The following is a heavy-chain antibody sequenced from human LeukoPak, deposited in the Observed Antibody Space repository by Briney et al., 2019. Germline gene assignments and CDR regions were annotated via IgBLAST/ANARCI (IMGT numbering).Heavy chain of an antibody. J-gene: IGHJ4*02. CDR3: ARDYPMGGGKEGFDY. D-gene: IGHD4-23*01. V-gene: IGHV1-18*01. CDR2: ISAYNGNT. Sequence: ASVKVSCKASGYTFTSYGISWVRQAPGQGLEWMGWISAYNGNTNYAQKLQGRVTMTTDTSTSTAYMELRSLRPDDTAVYYCARDYPMGGGKEGFDYWGQGTLVTVSS. CDR1: GYTFTSYG.